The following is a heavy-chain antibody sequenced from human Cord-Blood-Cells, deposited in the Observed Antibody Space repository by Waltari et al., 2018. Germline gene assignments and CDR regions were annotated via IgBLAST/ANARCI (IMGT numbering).Heavy chain of an antibody. J-gene: IGHJ6*02. CDR1: GGSISSSNW. CDR2: IYHSGST. CDR3: ARDRLTSNYYYYYGMDV. V-gene: IGHV4-4*02. D-gene: IGHD4-4*01. Sequence: QVQLQESGPGLVKPSGTLSLTCAVSGGSISSSNWWRWVRQPPGKGLEWIGEIYHSGSTNYNPSLKSRVTISVDKSKNQFSLKLSSVTAADTAVYYCARDRLTSNYYYYYGMDVWGQGTTVTVSS.